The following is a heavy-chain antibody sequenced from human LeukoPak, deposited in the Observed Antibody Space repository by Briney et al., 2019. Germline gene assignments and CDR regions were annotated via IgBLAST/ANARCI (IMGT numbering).Heavy chain of an antibody. V-gene: IGHV3-30*18. CDR2: ISYDGSNK. J-gene: IGHJ4*02. CDR1: GFTFSSYG. CDR3: AKKRAYDILTGYFKYYFDY. D-gene: IGHD3-9*01. Sequence: PGGSLRLSCAASGFTFSSYGMHWVRQAPGKGLEWVAVISYDGSNKYYADSVKGRFTISRDNSKNTLYLQMNSLRAEDTAVYYCAKKRAYDILTGYFKYYFDYWGQGTLVTVSS.